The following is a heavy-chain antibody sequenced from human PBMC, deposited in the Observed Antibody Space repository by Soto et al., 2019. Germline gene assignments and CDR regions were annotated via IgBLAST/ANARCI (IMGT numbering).Heavy chain of an antibody. V-gene: IGHV4-31*03. J-gene: IGHJ4*02. CDR2: IYYSGST. CDR3: AGISSGSTGGVLRY. D-gene: IGHD1-26*01. Sequence: QLQLQESGPGLVKPSQTLSLTCTVSGGSISSGGYYWSWIRQHPGKGLAWIGYIYYSGSTYYNPCLEIRVTISVDTSKNLFSLKLSSVTAADTAVYYCAGISSGSTGGVLRYWGQGNLVTVSS. CDR1: GGSISSGGYY.